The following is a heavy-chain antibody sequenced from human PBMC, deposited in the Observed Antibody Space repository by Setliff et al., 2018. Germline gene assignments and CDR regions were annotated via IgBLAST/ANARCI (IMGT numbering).Heavy chain of an antibody. CDR2: ISYDGSRK. V-gene: IGHV3-30*03. J-gene: IGHJ4*02. Sequence: PGGSLRLSCEGPGFSFSSYGLHWVRQTPGKGLEWVAVISYDGSRKFHADSVKGRFTISRDNSKKTLYLQMNSLRGDDTAVYYCVREGRSSGWYSGDYWGQGTLVTVSS. CDR3: VREGRSSGWYSGDY. CDR1: GFSFSSYG. D-gene: IGHD6-19*01.